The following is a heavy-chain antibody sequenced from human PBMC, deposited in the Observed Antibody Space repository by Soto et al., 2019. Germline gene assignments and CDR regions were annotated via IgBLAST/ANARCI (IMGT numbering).Heavy chain of an antibody. CDR2: IIPIFDIT. D-gene: IGHD3-22*01. V-gene: IGHV1-69*13. CDR3: ARPDEGGYSSNHHYYYALDV. CDR1: GGTFRSYS. J-gene: IGHJ6*02. Sequence: SVKVSCKASGGTFRSYSISWVRQAPGQGPEWMGGIIPIFDITNYAQKFQGRVTITADESTSTAYMELSSLGSDDTAVYYCARPDEGGYSSNHHYYYALDVWGQGTTVTVSS.